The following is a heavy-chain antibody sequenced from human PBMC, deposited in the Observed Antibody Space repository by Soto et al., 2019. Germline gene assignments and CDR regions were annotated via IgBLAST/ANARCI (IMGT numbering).Heavy chain of an antibody. Sequence: LRLSCAASGFTFSSYAMSWVRQAPGKGLEWVSAISGSGGSTYYADPVKGRFTISRDNSKNTLYLQMNSLRAEDTAVYYCAKGGSSGWYYFDYWGQGTLVTVSS. CDR3: AKGGSSGWYYFDY. CDR2: ISGSGGST. CDR1: GFTFSSYA. J-gene: IGHJ4*02. V-gene: IGHV3-23*01. D-gene: IGHD6-19*01.